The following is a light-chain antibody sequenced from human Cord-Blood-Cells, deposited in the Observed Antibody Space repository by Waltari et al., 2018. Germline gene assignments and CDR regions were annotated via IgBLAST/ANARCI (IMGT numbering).Light chain of an antibody. CDR3: QQYYSTPWT. CDR2: WAS. Sequence: DIVMTQSPDFLAVSLGERGPINCKASQSVLYSSNNKNYLAWYQQKPGQPPKLLIYWASTRESGVPDRFSGSGSGTDFTLTISSLQAEDVAVYYCQQYYSTPWTFGQGTKVEIK. J-gene: IGKJ1*01. V-gene: IGKV4-1*01. CDR1: QSVLYSSNNKNY.